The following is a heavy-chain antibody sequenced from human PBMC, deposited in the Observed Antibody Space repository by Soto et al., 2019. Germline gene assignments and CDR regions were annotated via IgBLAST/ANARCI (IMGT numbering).Heavy chain of an antibody. CDR1: GDSVSSNSAA. CDR2: TYYRSKWYN. CDR3: ARDRLGDGYNDY. J-gene: IGHJ4*02. D-gene: IGHD5-12*01. Sequence: SRTLSLTCAISGDSVSSNSAAWSWIRQSPSRGLEWLGRTYYRSKWYNNYAVSVKSRITINPDTSKNQFSLQLNSVTPGDTAVYYCARDRLGDGYNDYWGQGTMVTVSS. V-gene: IGHV6-1*01.